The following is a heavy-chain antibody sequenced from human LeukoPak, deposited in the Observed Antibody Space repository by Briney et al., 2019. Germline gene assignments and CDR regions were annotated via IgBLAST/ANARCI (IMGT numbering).Heavy chain of an antibody. CDR2: ISPSSSTR. V-gene: IGHV3-48*02. J-gene: IGHJ4*02. CDR1: GFAFSRSG. CDR3: ARDIPGALTGYCRGFDY. D-gene: IGHD3-9*01. Sequence: TGGSLRLSCVASGFAFSRSGMNWVRQAPGKGLEWLSFISPSSSTRRYADSVKGRLIISRDNAKNSLYLQMNSLTEEDTSVYYCARDIPGALTGYCRGFDYWGQGTPVTVSS.